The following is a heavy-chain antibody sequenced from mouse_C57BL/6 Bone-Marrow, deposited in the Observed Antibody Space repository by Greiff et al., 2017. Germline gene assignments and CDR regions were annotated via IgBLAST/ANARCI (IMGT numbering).Heavy chain of an antibody. V-gene: IGHV1-54*01. Sequence: QVQLQQSGAELVRPGTSVKVSCKASGYAFTNYLIEWVKQRPGQGLEWIGVINPGSGGTNYNEKFKGKATLTADKSSSTAYMQLRSLTSEDSAVYFCARSAYYYGGYFDVWGTGTTVTVSS. D-gene: IGHD1-1*01. J-gene: IGHJ1*03. CDR1: GYAFTNYL. CDR2: INPGSGGT. CDR3: ARSAYYYGGYFDV.